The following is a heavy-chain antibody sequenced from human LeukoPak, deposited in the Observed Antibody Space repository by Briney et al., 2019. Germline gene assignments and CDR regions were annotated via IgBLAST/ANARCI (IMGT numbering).Heavy chain of an antibody. D-gene: IGHD3-3*01. CDR2: INHSGST. CDR1: GGSFSGYY. J-gene: IGHJ4*02. CDR3: ARGALLEWSLYLPRWYFDY. V-gene: IGHV4-34*01. Sequence: PSETLSLTCAVYGGSFSGYYWSWIRQPPGKGLEWIGEINHSGSTNYNPSLKSRVTISVDTSKNQFSLKLSSVTAADTAVYYCARGALLEWSLYLPRWYFDYWGQGALVTVSS.